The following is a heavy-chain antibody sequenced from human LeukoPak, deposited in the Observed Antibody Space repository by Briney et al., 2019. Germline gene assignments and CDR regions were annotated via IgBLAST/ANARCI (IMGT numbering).Heavy chain of an antibody. CDR3: ARDGIDYGDYPSFDY. CDR1: GYTFTSYA. Sequence: ASVKVSCKASGYTFTSYAMNWVRQAPGQGLEWMGWINTNTGNPTYAQGFTGRFVFSLDTSVSTAYLQISSLKAEDTAVYYCARDGIDYGDYPSFDYWGQGTLVTVSS. V-gene: IGHV7-4-1*02. J-gene: IGHJ4*02. D-gene: IGHD4-17*01. CDR2: INTNTGNP.